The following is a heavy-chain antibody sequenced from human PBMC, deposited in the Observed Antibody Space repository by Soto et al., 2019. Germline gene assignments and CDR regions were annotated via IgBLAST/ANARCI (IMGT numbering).Heavy chain of an antibody. J-gene: IGHJ4*02. V-gene: IGHV3-23*01. CDR1: GFTFSSYA. CDR3: ASQRRGITMIVVPH. Sequence: EVQLLESGGGLVQPGGSLRLSCAASGFTFSSYAMSWVRQAPGQGLEWVSAISGSGGSTYYADSVKGRFTISRDNSKNTLYLQMNSLRTEDTAVYYCASQRRGITMIVVPHWGQGTLVTVSS. D-gene: IGHD3-22*01. CDR2: ISGSGGST.